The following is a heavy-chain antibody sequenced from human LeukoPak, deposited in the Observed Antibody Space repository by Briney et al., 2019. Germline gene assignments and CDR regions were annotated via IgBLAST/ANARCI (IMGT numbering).Heavy chain of an antibody. CDR1: GFTFSSNW. D-gene: IGHD1-26*01. CDR2: IKGDGSST. CDR3: VRDGVGAPPFDY. J-gene: IGHJ4*02. Sequence: GGSLTLSCAASGFTFSSNWMHWVRHAPGKGLVWVSRIKGDGSSTSYADSVKGRFTISRDNAKNTLFLQMNSLRAEDTAVYYCVRDGVGAPPFDYWGQGALVTVSS. V-gene: IGHV3-74*01.